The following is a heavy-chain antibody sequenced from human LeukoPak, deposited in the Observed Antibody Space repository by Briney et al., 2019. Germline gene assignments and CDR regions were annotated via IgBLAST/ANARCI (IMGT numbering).Heavy chain of an antibody. Sequence: SETLSLTCTVSGGSICSSNYYWGWIRQPPGKGLEWIGSIYYSGSTYYNPSLKSRVTISVDTSKNQFSLKLSSVTAADTAVYYCARHLEGITIFGVVMFDPWGQGTLVTVSS. CDR3: ARHLEGITIFGVVMFDP. D-gene: IGHD3-3*01. CDR2: IYYSGST. CDR1: GGSICSSNYY. J-gene: IGHJ5*02. V-gene: IGHV4-39*01.